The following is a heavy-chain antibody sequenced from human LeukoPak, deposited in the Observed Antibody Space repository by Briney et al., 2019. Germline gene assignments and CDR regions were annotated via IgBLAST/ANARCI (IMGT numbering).Heavy chain of an antibody. CDR3: ARAPGPTVCTNSGCHVMGPYYYMDV. V-gene: IGHV4-59*01. CDR1: GGSISSYY. J-gene: IGHJ6*03. D-gene: IGHD2-8*01. Sequence: SETLSLTCTVSGGSISSYYWSWIRQPPGKGLEWIGYIYYSGSTNYNPSLKSRVTISVDTSKNQFSLKLSSVHAADTAVYDCARAPGPTVCTNSGCHVMGPYYYMDVWGKGTTVTVSS. CDR2: IYYSGST.